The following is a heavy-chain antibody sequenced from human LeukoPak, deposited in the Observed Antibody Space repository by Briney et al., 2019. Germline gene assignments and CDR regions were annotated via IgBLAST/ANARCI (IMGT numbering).Heavy chain of an antibody. Sequence: PPGGSLRLSCAASGFTFDDYTMHWVRQAPGKGLEWVSLISWDGGSTYYADSVKGRFTISRDNSKNSLYLQMNSLRTEDTALYYCAKDIGVGYCNGCLFDYWGQGTLVTVSS. J-gene: IGHJ4*02. D-gene: IGHD2-15*01. CDR1: GFTFDDYT. CDR2: ISWDGGST. V-gene: IGHV3-43*01. CDR3: AKDIGVGYCNGCLFDY.